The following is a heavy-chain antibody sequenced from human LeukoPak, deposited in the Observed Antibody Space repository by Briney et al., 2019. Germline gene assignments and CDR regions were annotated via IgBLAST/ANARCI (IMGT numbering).Heavy chain of an antibody. D-gene: IGHD1-20*01. CDR2: ISSSSSTI. CDR1: GFSFSSYT. V-gene: IGHV3-48*01. CDR3: VRGDGGITGMYFDC. J-gene: IGHJ4*02. Sequence: PGGTLRLSCAASGFSFSSYTMNWVRQAPGEGLEWLSYISSSSSTIYYADSLKGRFTISRDNAKNSLYLQMNSLRAADTAVYFCVRGDGGITGMYFDCWGQGTLVTVSS.